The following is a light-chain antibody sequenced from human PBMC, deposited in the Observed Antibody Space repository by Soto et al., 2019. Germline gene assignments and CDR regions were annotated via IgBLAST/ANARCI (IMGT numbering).Light chain of an antibody. J-gene: IGLJ2*01. CDR1: DIGSYS. CDR2: DDS. CDR3: QVWDSSSDHAV. Sequence: SYELTQPPSVSVAPGQTARITCGGNDIGSYSVHWYQQRPGQAPVLVVYDDSDRPSGIPERFSGSNSGNTATLAISRVEVGDEADYYCQVWDSSSDHAVFGGGTKATVL. V-gene: IGLV3-21*02.